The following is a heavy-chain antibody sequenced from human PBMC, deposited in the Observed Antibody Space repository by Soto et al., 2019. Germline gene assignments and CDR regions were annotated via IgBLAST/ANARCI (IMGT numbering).Heavy chain of an antibody. J-gene: IGHJ4*02. D-gene: IGHD2-15*01. V-gene: IGHV3-48*02. CDR1: GFTFSSYS. CDR2: ISSSSSTI. Sequence: EVQLVESGGGLVQPGGSLRLSCAASGFTFSSYSMNWVRQAPGKGLEWVSYISSSSSTIYYADSVKGRFTISRDNAKNSLYLQMNSLRDEDTAVYYCARAVGYCSGGSCYGHYFDYWGQGTLVTVSS. CDR3: ARAVGYCSGGSCYGHYFDY.